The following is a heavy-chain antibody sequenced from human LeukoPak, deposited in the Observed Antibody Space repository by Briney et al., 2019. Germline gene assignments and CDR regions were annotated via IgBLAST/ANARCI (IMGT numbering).Heavy chain of an antibody. CDR2: IKSQSDGGTT. CDR3: TTSYGGFFDY. V-gene: IGHV3-15*01. D-gene: IGHD4-23*01. J-gene: IGHJ4*02. CDR1: GLTFNNAW. Sequence: GGSLRLSCAASGLTFNNAWMTWVRQAPGKGLEWVGRIKSQSDGGTTDYAAPVKGRFTISRDDSKNTLYLQMNSLKTEDTAVYYCTTSYGGFFDYWGQGTLVTVSS.